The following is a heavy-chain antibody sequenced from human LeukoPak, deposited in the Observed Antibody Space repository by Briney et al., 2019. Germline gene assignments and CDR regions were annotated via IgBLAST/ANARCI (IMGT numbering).Heavy chain of an antibody. V-gene: IGHV1-2*02. Sequence: ASVKVSCKASGYTFTDYYMHWARQAPGQGFEWMGWINPNDGDTNYAQKFQGRVTMTRDTSISTAHMEVSRLRSDDTAVYYYARANFLYCSSSTCLFDYWGQGTLVTVSS. CDR3: ARANFLYCSSSTCLFDY. CDR2: INPNDGDT. J-gene: IGHJ4*02. D-gene: IGHD2-2*01. CDR1: GYTFTDYY.